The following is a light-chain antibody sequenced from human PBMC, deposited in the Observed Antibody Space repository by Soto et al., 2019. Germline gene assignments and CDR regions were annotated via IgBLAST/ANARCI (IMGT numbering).Light chain of an antibody. CDR1: QSISGT. V-gene: IGKV3-15*01. Sequence: EIVMTQSPATLSVSPGGRATLSCRASQSISGTLAWYQQKPGQAPRLLIYGAFTRATGFPARFSGSGSGTDFTLTITSLQSEDFAVYYCQQRSNWPPITFGQGTRLEIK. J-gene: IGKJ5*01. CDR3: QQRSNWPPIT. CDR2: GAF.